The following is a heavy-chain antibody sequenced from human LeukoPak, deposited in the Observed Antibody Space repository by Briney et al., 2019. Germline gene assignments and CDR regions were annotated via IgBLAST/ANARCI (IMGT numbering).Heavy chain of an antibody. CDR1: GFAFNSYE. CDR2: ISSTSSTI. CDR3: ARDGI. D-gene: IGHD1-1*01. Sequence: GGSLRLSCIASGFAFNSYEMNWVRQAPGKGLEWVSYISSTSSTIYYADSVKGRFTVSRDNAKNSLYLQMHNLRDEDTAMYYCARDGIWGQGTLVTVSS. J-gene: IGHJ4*02. V-gene: IGHV3-48*02.